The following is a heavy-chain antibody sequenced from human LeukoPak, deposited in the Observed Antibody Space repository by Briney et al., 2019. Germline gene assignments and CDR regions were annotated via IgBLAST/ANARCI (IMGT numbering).Heavy chain of an antibody. CDR1: GGSISSYY. J-gene: IGHJ4*02. V-gene: IGHV4-34*01. CDR3: ARGDDSSGLYYFDY. Sequence: PSETLSLTCTVSGGSISSYYWSWIRQPPGKGLEWIGEINHSGSTNYNPSLKSRVTISVDTSKNQFSLKLSSVTAADTAVYYCARGDDSSGLYYFDYWGQGTLVTVSS. D-gene: IGHD3-22*01. CDR2: INHSGST.